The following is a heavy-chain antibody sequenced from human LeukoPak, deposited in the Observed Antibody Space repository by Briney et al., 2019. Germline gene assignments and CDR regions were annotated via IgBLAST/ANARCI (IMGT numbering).Heavy chain of an antibody. V-gene: IGHV3-23*01. D-gene: IGHD6-13*01. Sequence: PGGSLRLSCAASGFTFSSYAMSWVRQAPGKGLEWVSAISGSGGSTYYADSVKGRFTISRDNSKNTLYQQMNSLRAEDTAVYYCATGGSSWYRFDYWGQGTLVTVSS. CDR1: GFTFSSYA. CDR3: ATGGSSWYRFDY. J-gene: IGHJ4*02. CDR2: ISGSGGST.